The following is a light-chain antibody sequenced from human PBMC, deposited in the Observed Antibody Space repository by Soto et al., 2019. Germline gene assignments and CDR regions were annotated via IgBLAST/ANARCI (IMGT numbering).Light chain of an antibody. CDR2: EVS. Sequence: QSAPTQPPSASGSPGQSVTISCTGTSSDVGGYNYVSWYQQHPGKAPKVMIYEVSKRPSGVPDRFSGSKSGNTASLTVSGLQAEDEADYYCSSYSGRYHWVFGGGTKVTVL. J-gene: IGLJ3*02. V-gene: IGLV2-8*01. CDR1: SSDVGGYNY. CDR3: SSYSGRYHWV.